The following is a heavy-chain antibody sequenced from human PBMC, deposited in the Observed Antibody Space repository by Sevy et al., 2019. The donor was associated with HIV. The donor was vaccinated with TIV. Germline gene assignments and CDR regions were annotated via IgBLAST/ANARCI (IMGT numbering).Heavy chain of an antibody. Sequence: SETLSLTCTVSGGSISSSDYYWSWIRQPPGKGLEWIGYIYYSGSTYYNPSLKSRVTISVDTSKNQFSLKLSSVTAADTAVYYCARCLIGWQLDFDYWGQGTLVTVSS. CDR3: ARCLIGWQLDFDY. CDR1: GGSISSSDYY. D-gene: IGHD2-15*01. V-gene: IGHV4-30-4*01. CDR2: IYYSGST. J-gene: IGHJ4*02.